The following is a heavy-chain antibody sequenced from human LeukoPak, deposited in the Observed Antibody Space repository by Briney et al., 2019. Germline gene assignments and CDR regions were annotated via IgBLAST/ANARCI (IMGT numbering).Heavy chain of an antibody. CDR3: ARDLRIQIWSLLAS. J-gene: IGHJ4*02. Sequence: PGGSLRLSCAASGTTFSSYWMHWVRQAPGKGLVWVSGINSDGSSSRYADSVKGRFTISRDNAKNTVYLQMNSLRAEDTAVYYCARDLRIQIWSLLASWGQGTLVTVPS. V-gene: IGHV3-74*01. CDR1: GTTFSSYW. D-gene: IGHD5-18*01. CDR2: INSDGSSS.